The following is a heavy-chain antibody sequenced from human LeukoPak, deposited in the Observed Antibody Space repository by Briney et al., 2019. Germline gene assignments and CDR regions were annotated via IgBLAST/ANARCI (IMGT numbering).Heavy chain of an antibody. V-gene: IGHV4-59*08. CDR3: ARHSSEALRSGGYYYLLDY. D-gene: IGHD3-22*01. CDR1: GGSIRSYY. J-gene: IGHJ4*02. CDR2: IYYTGST. Sequence: SETLSLTCTVSGGSIRSYYWSWIRQPPGKGLEYIGYIYYTGSTGYNPSLKSRVTISVDTSKNQFSLKLTSVTAADTAVYYCARHSSEALRSGGYYYLLDYWAQGTRVTVSS.